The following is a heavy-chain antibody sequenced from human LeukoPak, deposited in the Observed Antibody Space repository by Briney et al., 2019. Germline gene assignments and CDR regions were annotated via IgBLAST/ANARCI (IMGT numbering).Heavy chain of an antibody. CDR1: NASFSNYY. CDR2: INHSGST. J-gene: IGHJ4*02. Sequence: SETLSLTCAVYNASFSNYYWSWIRQSPGKGLEWIGEINHSGSTKYNPSLKSRITISVDTSNHQFSLKLTSVTAADTAVYYCARSGWFGELSGGGQGTLVTVSS. V-gene: IGHV4-34*01. D-gene: IGHD3-10*01. CDR3: ARSGWFGELSG.